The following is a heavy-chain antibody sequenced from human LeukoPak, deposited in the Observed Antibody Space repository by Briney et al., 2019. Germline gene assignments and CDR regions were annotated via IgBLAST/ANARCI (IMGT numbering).Heavy chain of an antibody. Sequence: PSETLSLTCAVYGGSFSGYYWSWIRQPPGKGLEWIGEINHSGSTNYNPSLKSRVTISVDTSKNQFSLKLSSVTAADTAVYYCAREGITMVRGVIIRGERSHDPFDYWGQGTLVTVSS. J-gene: IGHJ4*02. CDR2: INHSGST. V-gene: IGHV4-34*01. D-gene: IGHD3-10*01. CDR3: AREGITMVRGVIIRGERSHDPFDY. CDR1: GGSFSGYY.